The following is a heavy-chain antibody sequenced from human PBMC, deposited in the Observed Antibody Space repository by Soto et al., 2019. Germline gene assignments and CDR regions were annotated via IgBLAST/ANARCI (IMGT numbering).Heavy chain of an antibody. CDR3: ARSYYDILTGYYVYYGMDV. J-gene: IGHJ6*02. Sequence: GASVKVSCKASGGTFSSYAISWVRQAPGQGLEWMGGIIPIFGTANYAQKFQGRVTITADESTSTAYMELSSLRSEDTAVYYCARSYYDILTGYYVYYGMDVWGQGTTVTVSS. V-gene: IGHV1-69*13. CDR2: IIPIFGTA. D-gene: IGHD3-9*01. CDR1: GGTFSSYA.